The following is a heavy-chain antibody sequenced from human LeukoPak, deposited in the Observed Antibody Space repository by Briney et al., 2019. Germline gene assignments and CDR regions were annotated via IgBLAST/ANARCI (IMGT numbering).Heavy chain of an antibody. Sequence: SETLSLTCTVSGGSISSSSYYWGWIRQPPGKGLEWIVSIYYSGSTYYNPSLESRVTKSVDTSKNQFSLKLSSVTAADTAVYYCAREAGYYGSGSYSGAFDIWGQGTMVTVSS. J-gene: IGHJ3*02. CDR3: AREAGYYGSGSYSGAFDI. CDR1: GGSISSSSYY. D-gene: IGHD3-10*01. V-gene: IGHV4-39*02. CDR2: IYYSGST.